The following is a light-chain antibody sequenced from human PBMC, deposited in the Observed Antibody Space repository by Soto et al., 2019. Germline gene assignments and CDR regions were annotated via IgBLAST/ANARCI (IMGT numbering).Light chain of an antibody. CDR2: DAS. Sequence: EVVLTQSPGTLSLSPGERATLSCRASQSVSSSYSAWYQQKPGQAPRLLIYDASSRATGIPDRFSGSGSGTDFTLTISRLEPEDFAVYYCQQYGSLPITFGQGTRLEIK. CDR1: QSVSSSY. J-gene: IGKJ5*01. V-gene: IGKV3-20*01. CDR3: QQYGSLPIT.